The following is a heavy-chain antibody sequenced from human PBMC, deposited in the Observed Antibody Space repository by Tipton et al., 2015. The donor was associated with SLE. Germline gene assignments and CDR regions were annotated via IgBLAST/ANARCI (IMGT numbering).Heavy chain of an antibody. D-gene: IGHD4/OR15-4a*01. CDR3: AREGGLTPYAFDI. J-gene: IGHJ3*02. Sequence: TLSLTCTVSGYSISSGYYWSWIRQPPGKGLEWIGEVNHSGSTNYNPSLKSRVTISVDTSKNQFSLKLTSVTAADTAVYYCAREGGLTPYAFDIWGQGTMVTVSS. V-gene: IGHV4-38-2*02. CDR1: GYSISSGYY. CDR2: VNHSGST.